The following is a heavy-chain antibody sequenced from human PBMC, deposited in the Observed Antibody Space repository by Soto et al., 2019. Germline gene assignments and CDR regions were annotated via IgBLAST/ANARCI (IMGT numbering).Heavy chain of an antibody. CDR2: IYYSGST. V-gene: IGHV4-59*01. CDR3: ARDRGSGWYRWFAP. J-gene: IGHJ5*02. Sequence: PSETLSLTCTVSGGSISSYYWSWIRQPPGKGLEWIGYIYYSGSTNYNPSLKSRVAISVDTSKNQFSLKLSSVTAADTAVYYCARDRGSGWYRWFAPWGQGTLVTVSS. CDR1: GGSISSYY. D-gene: IGHD6-19*01.